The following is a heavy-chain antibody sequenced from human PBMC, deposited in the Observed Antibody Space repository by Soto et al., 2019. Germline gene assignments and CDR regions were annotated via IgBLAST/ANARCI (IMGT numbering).Heavy chain of an antibody. CDR2: ITPMFGTA. CDR3: AQALGSAVAGPGRFDL. D-gene: IGHD6-19*01. Sequence: QVQLVQSGAEVKKPGSSVKVSCKASGGTFSRYAISWVRQAPGQGLEWMGGITPMFGTANYAQKFQGRVTITADESTSXVDMGLRRLRSEDTAVYYCAQALGSAVAGPGRFDLWGRGTLVTVSS. V-gene: IGHV1-69*12. J-gene: IGHJ2*01. CDR1: GGTFSRYA.